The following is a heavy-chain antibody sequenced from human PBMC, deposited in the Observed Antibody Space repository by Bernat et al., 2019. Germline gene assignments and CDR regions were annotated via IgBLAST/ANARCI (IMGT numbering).Heavy chain of an antibody. J-gene: IGHJ4*02. D-gene: IGHD3-3*01. CDR2: IKSKTDGGTT. Sequence: EVQLVESGGDLVKPGGSLRLSCAASGFTFSNAWMSWVRQAPGKGLEWVGRIKSKTDGGTTDYAAPVKGRFTISRDDSKNTLYLQMNSLKTEDTAVYYCTTSDYDFWSGYWDYWGQGTLVTVSS. CDR1: GFTFSNAW. V-gene: IGHV3-15*01. CDR3: TTSDYDFWSGYWDY.